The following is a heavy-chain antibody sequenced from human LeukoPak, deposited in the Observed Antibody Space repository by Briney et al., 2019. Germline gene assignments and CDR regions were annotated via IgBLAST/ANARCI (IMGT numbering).Heavy chain of an antibody. J-gene: IGHJ4*02. V-gene: IGHV3-48*01. D-gene: IGHD7-27*01. CDR2: ISGSSNNI. CDR3: ARGGTGDGNYFDN. CDR1: GFTFSRYS. Sequence: PGGSLRLSCAASGFTFSRYSMNWVRQAPWKGLEWLSYISGSSNNIYYADSVKGRFTVSRDNAKNSLYLQMDSLRADDAAVFYCARGGTGDGNYFDNWGQGTLVTISS.